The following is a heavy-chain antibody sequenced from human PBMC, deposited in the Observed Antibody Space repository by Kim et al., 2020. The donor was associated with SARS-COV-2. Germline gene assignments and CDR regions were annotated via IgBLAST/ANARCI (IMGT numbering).Heavy chain of an antibody. Sequence: GGSLRLSCAASGFTFSSYSMNWVRHAPGKGLEWVSSISSSSSYIYYADSVKGRFTISRDNAKNSLYLQMNSLRAEDTAVYYCARDYDFWSGPKTSMDVWGQGTTVTVSS. CDR2: ISSSSSYI. D-gene: IGHD3-3*01. CDR1: GFTFSSYS. CDR3: ARDYDFWSGPKTSMDV. J-gene: IGHJ6*02. V-gene: IGHV3-21*01.